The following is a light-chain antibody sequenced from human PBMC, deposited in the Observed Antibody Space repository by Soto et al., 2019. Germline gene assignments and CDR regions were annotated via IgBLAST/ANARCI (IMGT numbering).Light chain of an antibody. V-gene: IGLV1-44*01. J-gene: IGLJ2*01. CDR1: TSNIGGNT. Sequence: QSVLTQPPSASGTPGQTVTITCSGTTSNIGGNTVNWYQHLPGTAPKLLIYSNTQRPSGVPDRFSVSKSGTSASLGISGLQSEDEADYYCAAWYDSLNAVVFGGGTKVTVL. CDR3: AAWYDSLNAVV. CDR2: SNT.